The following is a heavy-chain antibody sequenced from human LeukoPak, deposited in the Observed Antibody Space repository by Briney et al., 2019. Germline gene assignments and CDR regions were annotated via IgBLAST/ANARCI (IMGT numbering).Heavy chain of an antibody. D-gene: IGHD6-13*01. Sequence: GASVKVSCKASGYTFTSYDINWVRQATGQGLEWMGWINPNSGGTNYAQKFQGRVTMTRDTSISTAYMELSRLRSDDTAVYYCARARIAAAFGSWGQGTLVTVSS. CDR1: GYTFTSYD. J-gene: IGHJ4*02. CDR2: INPNSGGT. V-gene: IGHV1-2*02. CDR3: ARARIAAAFGS.